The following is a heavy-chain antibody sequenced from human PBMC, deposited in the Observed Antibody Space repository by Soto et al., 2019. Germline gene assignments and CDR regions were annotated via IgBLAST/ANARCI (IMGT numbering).Heavy chain of an antibody. Sequence: GGSLRLSCAASGFTFSSYWMHWVRQAPGKGLEWVSRIEGDGSSTTSADSVKGRFTVSRDDARNTLYLQMSSLRADDTAIYYCAREGLDTAGFFDVCGQGTRVTVSS. J-gene: IGHJ3*01. V-gene: IGHV3-74*01. CDR3: AREGLDTAGFFDV. CDR1: GFTFSSYW. D-gene: IGHD6-13*01. CDR2: IEGDGSST.